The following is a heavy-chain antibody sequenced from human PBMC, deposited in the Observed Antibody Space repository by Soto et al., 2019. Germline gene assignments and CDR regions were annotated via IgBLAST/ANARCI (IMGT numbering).Heavy chain of an antibody. CDR3: AKRRYYYDSSGPDDAFDI. V-gene: IGHV3-30*18. Sequence: GGSLRLSCVASGFTFSGHGMHWVRQAPGKGLEWVAVISYDGSNKYYGDVVKGRFTISRDNSKNTLYLQMNSLRAEDTAVYYCAKRRYYYDSSGPDDAFDIWGQGTMVTVSS. CDR2: ISYDGSNK. J-gene: IGHJ3*02. D-gene: IGHD3-22*01. CDR1: GFTFSGHG.